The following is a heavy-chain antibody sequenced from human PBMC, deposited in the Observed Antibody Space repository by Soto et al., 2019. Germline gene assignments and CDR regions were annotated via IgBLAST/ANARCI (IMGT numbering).Heavy chain of an antibody. D-gene: IGHD2-15*01. J-gene: IGHJ5*02. CDR2: IYYSGST. Sequence: SETLSLTCTVSGGSISSSSYYWGWIRQPPGKGLEWIGSIYYSGSTYYNPSLKSRVTISVDTSKNQFSLKLSSVTAADTAVYYCARHVFGYCSGGSCPGSWFDPWGQGTLVTVSS. V-gene: IGHV4-39*01. CDR3: ARHVFGYCSGGSCPGSWFDP. CDR1: GGSISSSSYY.